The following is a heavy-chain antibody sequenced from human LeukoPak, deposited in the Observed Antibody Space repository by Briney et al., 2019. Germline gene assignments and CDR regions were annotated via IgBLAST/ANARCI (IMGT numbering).Heavy chain of an antibody. Sequence: GGSLRLXCAASGFTFSNYWMHWGRQAPGKGLVWVSRITGDGSSTSYADSVKGRFTISRDNAKNTLYLQMNSLRAEDTAVYYCASDRGGWSFWGQGTMVTVSS. D-gene: IGHD1-26*01. V-gene: IGHV3-74*01. J-gene: IGHJ3*01. CDR2: ITGDGSST. CDR3: ASDRGGWSF. CDR1: GFTFSNYW.